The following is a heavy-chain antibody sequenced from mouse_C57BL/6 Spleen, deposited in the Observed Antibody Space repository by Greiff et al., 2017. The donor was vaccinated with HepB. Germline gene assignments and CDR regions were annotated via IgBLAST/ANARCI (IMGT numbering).Heavy chain of an antibody. Sequence: EVQLVESGGGLVKPGGSLKLSCAASGFTFSSYAMSWVRQTPEKRLEWVATISDGGSYTYYPDNVKGRFTISRDNAKNNLYLQMSHLKSEDTAMYYCAREDDGYPFDYWGQGTTLTVSS. V-gene: IGHV5-4*01. CDR3: AREDDGYPFDY. CDR1: GFTFSSYA. J-gene: IGHJ2*01. CDR2: ISDGGSYT. D-gene: IGHD2-3*01.